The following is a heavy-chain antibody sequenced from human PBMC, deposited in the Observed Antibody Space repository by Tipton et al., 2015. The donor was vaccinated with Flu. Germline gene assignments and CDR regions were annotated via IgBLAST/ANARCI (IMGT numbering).Heavy chain of an antibody. Sequence: SLRLSCAVSGITLSDHHIDWVRQAPGKGLEWVANIKQDGNEKYYVDSVKGRFTISRDNAKNSLYLQMNSLRAEDTAVYYCARAVGSSSSYWGQGTLVTVSS. D-gene: IGHD6-6*01. CDR1: GITLSDHH. V-gene: IGHV3-7*01. CDR2: IKQDGNEK. CDR3: ARAVGSSSSY. J-gene: IGHJ4*02.